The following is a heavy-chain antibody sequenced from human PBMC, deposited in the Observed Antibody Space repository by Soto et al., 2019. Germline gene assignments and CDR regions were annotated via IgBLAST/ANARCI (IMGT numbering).Heavy chain of an antibody. V-gene: IGHV4-4*02. D-gene: IGHD2-21*02. CDR2: IYHSGST. CDR3: ARVHPYCGGDCSHFDY. J-gene: IGHJ4*02. Sequence: QVQLQESGPGLVKPSGTLSLTCAVSGGSISSSNWWSWVRQPPGKGLEWIGEIYHSGSTNYNPSHQSRVTLSVDKSKNQFSLKLSSVTAADTAVYYCARVHPYCGGDCSHFDYWGQGTLVTVSS. CDR1: GGSISSSNW.